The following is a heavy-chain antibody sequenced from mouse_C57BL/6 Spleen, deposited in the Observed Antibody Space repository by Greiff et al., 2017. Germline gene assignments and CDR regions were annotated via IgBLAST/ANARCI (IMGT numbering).Heavy chain of an antibody. V-gene: IGHV1-58*01. CDR3: ARSPPYYSNYEGVAY. D-gene: IGHD2-5*01. J-gene: IGHJ3*01. Sequence: EVQLVESGAELVRPGSSVKMSCKTSGYTFTSYGINWVKQRPGQGLEWIGYIYIGNGYTEYNEKFKGKATLTSDTSSSTAYMQLSSLTSEDSAIYFCARSPPYYSNYEGVAYWGQGTLVTVSA. CDR1: GYTFTSYG. CDR2: IYIGNGYT.